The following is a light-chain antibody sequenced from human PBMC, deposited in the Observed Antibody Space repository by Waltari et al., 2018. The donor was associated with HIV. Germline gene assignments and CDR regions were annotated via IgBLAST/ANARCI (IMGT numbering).Light chain of an antibody. CDR2: DVT. V-gene: IGLV2-11*01. CDR3: CSYAGSPWV. CDR1: PRVLVGDNY. Sequence: QSPLPQPRSVSGSPLQSVTISCTATPRVLVGDNYVSWYQHHPGKAPKLIIYDVTKRPSGVPDRFSGSKSGNTASLTISGLQAEDEADYYCCSYAGSPWVFGGGTKLTVL. J-gene: IGLJ2*01.